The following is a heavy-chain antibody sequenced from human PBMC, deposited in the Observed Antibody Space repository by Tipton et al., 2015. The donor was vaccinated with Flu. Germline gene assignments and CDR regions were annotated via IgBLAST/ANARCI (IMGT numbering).Heavy chain of an antibody. J-gene: IGHJ4*02. CDR1: GFTFRNYW. CDR3: ARAIGAAGSY. D-gene: IGHD6-13*01. CDR2: IKQDGSEK. Sequence: SLRLSCAVSGFTFRNYWMTWVRQAPGKGLEWVANIKQDGSEKYYLDSVKGRFTISRDNAKNSVYLQMNSLRAEDTALYYCARAIGAAGSYWGQGTLVTVSS. V-gene: IGHV3-7*01.